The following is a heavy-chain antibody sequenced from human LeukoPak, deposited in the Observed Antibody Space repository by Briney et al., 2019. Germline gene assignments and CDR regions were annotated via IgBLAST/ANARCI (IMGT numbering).Heavy chain of an antibody. D-gene: IGHD3-22*01. CDR1: GGSITSSSYY. CDR3: ARAHSYYYDTSGYYYGFDY. J-gene: IGHJ4*02. CDR2: FYYSGST. Sequence: SETLSLTCTVSGGSITSSSYYWGWIRQPPGKGLQWIGSFYYSGSTYYHPSLKSRVTIYVDTSKNQFSLKLSSVTAADTAVYYCARAHSYYYDTSGYYYGFDYWGQGTLVTVSS. V-gene: IGHV4-39*07.